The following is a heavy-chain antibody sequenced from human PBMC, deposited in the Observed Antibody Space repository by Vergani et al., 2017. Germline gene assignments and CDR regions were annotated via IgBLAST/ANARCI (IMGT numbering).Heavy chain of an antibody. CDR1: GFTFSSYA. CDR3: AKERTIAARPDDAFDI. Sequence: EVQLVESGGGLVKPGGSLRLSCAASGFTFSSYAMSWVRQAPGKGLEWVSAISGSGGSTYYADSVKGRFTISRDNSKNTLYLQMNSLRAEDTAVYYCAKERTIAARPDDAFDIWGQGTMVTVSS. D-gene: IGHD6-6*01. V-gene: IGHV3-23*04. J-gene: IGHJ3*02. CDR2: ISGSGGST.